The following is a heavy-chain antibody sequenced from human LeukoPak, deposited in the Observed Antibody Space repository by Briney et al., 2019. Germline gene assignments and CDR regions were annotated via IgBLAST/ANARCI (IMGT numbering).Heavy chain of an antibody. CDR3: ASRATVTTDRFWFDP. Sequence: SGRSLRLSCAASGFTVSSNYMSWVRQAPGKGLKWVSVIYIGGSTYYADSVKGRFTLSRDNSKNTLYLQMNSLRAEDTAVYYCASRATVTTDRFWFDPWGQGTLVTVSS. CDR2: IYIGGST. V-gene: IGHV3-53*01. J-gene: IGHJ5*02. D-gene: IGHD4-11*01. CDR1: GFTVSSNY.